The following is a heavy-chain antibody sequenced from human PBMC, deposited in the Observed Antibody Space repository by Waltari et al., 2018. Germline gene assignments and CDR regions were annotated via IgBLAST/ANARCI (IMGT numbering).Heavy chain of an antibody. CDR3: AREDRSSSWFDY. J-gene: IGHJ4*02. V-gene: IGHV3-48*03. CDR1: GFTFSSYE. CDR2: ISSSGSTI. D-gene: IGHD6-13*01. Sequence: EVQLVESGGGLVQPGGSLRLSCAASGFTFSSYEMNWVRQAPGKGLEWVSYISSSGSTIYYADSVKGRFTISRDNAKNSLYLQMNSLRAEDTAVYYCAREDRSSSWFDYWGQGTLVTVSS.